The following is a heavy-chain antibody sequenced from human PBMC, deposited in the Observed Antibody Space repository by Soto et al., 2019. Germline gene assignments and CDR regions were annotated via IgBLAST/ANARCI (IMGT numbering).Heavy chain of an antibody. CDR1: GFNLRDQA. CDR3: AKTCTGG. D-gene: IGHD3-10*01. V-gene: IGHV3-23*01. J-gene: IGHJ4*02. CDR2: ISGMEDRT. Sequence: GGSLRLSCTASGFNLRDQALSWVRQAPGGGLEWVSGISGMEDRTNYADFVKGRFFISKDRAKNTLNLQMNGLRDDDTAVYYCAKTCTGGWGQGPQVTVSS.